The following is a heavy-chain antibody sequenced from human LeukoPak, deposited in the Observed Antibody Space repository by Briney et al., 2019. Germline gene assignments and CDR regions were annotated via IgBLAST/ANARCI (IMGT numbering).Heavy chain of an antibody. J-gene: IGHJ4*02. CDR1: GFTFSSYW. D-gene: IGHD6-13*01. Sequence: GGSLRLSCAASGFTFSSYWMSWVRQAPGKWLDWVANINRDGSVQYYVDSAKGRFTISRDNGKKSLFLQMNSLRVEDTAVYFCVRGRGNSSSWYWDYWGQGTLVTVSS. CDR2: INRDGSVQ. V-gene: IGHV3-7*02. CDR3: VRGRGNSSSWYWDY.